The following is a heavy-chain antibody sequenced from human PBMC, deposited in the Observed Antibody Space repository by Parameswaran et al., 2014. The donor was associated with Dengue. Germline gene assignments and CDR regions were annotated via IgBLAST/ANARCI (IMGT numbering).Heavy chain of an antibody. V-gene: IGHV5-51*01. J-gene: IGHJ6*01. CDR3: ARSDDTRNYYYYGMDV. CDR2: IYPGDSDT. Sequence: VRQMPGKGLEWMGIIYPGDSDTRYSPSFQGQVTISADKSISTAYLQWSSLKASDTAMYYCARSDDTRNYYYYGMDVWGPRDHGHRLL.